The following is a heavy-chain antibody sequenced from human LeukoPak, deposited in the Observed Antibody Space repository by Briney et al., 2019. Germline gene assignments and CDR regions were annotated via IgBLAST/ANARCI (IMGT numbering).Heavy chain of an antibody. CDR3: ARAKFRGYSYGYYYYYMDV. D-gene: IGHD5-18*01. CDR1: GGSISSYY. V-gene: IGHV4-4*07. CDR2: IYTSGST. J-gene: IGHJ6*03. Sequence: SETLSLTCTVSGGSISSYYWSWTRQPAGKGLEWIGRIYTSGSTNYNPSLKSRVTMSVDTSKNQFSLKLSSVTAADTAVYYCARAKFRGYSYGYYYYYMDVWGKGTTVTVSS.